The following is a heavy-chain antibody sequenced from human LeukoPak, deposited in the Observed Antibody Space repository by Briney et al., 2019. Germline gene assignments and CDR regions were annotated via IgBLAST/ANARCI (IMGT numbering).Heavy chain of an antibody. D-gene: IGHD6-19*01. Sequence: GGSLRLSCAASGFTFSSYGMHWVRQAPGKGLEWVAFIRYDGSNKYYADSVKGRFTISRDNSKNTLYLQMNSLRAEDTAVYYCAKEGIKEYSSFLGPNKHSSLAWGQGTLVTVSS. CDR1: GFTFSSYG. V-gene: IGHV3-30*02. CDR2: IRYDGSNK. J-gene: IGHJ4*02. CDR3: AKEGIKEYSSFLGPNKHSSLA.